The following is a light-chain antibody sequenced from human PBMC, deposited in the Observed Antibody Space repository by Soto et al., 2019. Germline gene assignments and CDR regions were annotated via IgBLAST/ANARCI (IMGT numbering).Light chain of an antibody. J-gene: IGKJ5*01. CDR3: QQYGSSPT. CDR1: QSVTISY. CDR2: GAR. Sequence: EVVLTQSPGTLSLSPGERAILSFMASQSVTISYLAWFQQKPGQAPRLLIYGARSRATGVPDRFSASGSGTDFSLTISRLEPEDFAVYYCQQYGSSPTFGQGTRLEIK. V-gene: IGKV3-20*01.